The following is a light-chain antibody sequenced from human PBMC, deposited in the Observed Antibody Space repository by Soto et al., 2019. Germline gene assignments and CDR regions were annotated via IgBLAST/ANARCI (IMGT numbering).Light chain of an antibody. CDR2: GAS. V-gene: IGKV3-20*01. J-gene: IGKJ5*01. Sequence: EIVLTQSPGILSLSPGERATLSCRASQTFSNTFLSWFQQIPGQAPRLLNYGASMRATGIPDRFSGSVAGTDVPLTISRLEPEDFSVYYCQQCGSSSTFGQGTRLEMK. CDR1: QTFSNTF. CDR3: QQCGSSST.